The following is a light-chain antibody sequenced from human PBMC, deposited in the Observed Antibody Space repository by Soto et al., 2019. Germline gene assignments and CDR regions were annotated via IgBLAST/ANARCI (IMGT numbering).Light chain of an antibody. CDR1: KLGDKY. Sequence: SSELTQPPSVSVSPGQTASITCSGDKLGDKYACWYQQKPGQSPVLVIYQDSKRPSGIPERFSGSNSGNTATLTIGGTQAMDEADYYCQAWDSRTVVFGGGTKLTVL. J-gene: IGLJ2*01. V-gene: IGLV3-1*01. CDR3: QAWDSRTVV. CDR2: QDS.